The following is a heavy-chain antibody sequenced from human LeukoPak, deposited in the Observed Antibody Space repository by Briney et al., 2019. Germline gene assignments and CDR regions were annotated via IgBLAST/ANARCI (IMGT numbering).Heavy chain of an antibody. D-gene: IGHD2-21*01. CDR1: GFTFSSYS. CDR2: ISSSSTSI. V-gene: IGHV3-48*04. CDR3: ARDWGGPDAFDI. J-gene: IGHJ3*02. Sequence: GGSLRLSCAASGFTFSSYSMNWVRQAPGKGLEWVSYISSSSTSIYYADSVKGRFTISRDNAKNSLFLQMNSLRAEDTAVYYCARDWGGPDAFDIWGQGTMVTVSS.